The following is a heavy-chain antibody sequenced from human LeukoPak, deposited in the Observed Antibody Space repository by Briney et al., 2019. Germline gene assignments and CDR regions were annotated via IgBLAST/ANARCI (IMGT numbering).Heavy chain of an antibody. D-gene: IGHD1-14*01. CDR2: IYHSGST. CDR1: GGSIRSSNW. Sequence: SGTLSLTCAVSGGSIRSSNWWSWVRQPLGKGLEWIGEIYHSGSTNYNPSLKSRVTISVDKSKNQFSLKLSSVTAADTAVYYCARVEGLGGRKIDYWGQGTLVTVSS. V-gene: IGHV4-4*02. J-gene: IGHJ4*02. CDR3: ARVEGLGGRKIDY.